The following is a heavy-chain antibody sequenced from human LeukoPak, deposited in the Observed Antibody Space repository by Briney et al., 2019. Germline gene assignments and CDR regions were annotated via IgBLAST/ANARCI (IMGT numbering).Heavy chain of an antibody. D-gene: IGHD1-7*01. CDR3: ARVGITGTTPDY. CDR1: GGSFSSYY. V-gene: IGHV4-59*01. CDR2: IYYSGST. Sequence: SETLSLTCTVSGGSFSSYYWSWIRQPPGKGLEWIGYIYYSGSTDYNPSLKSRVTISVETSKNQFSLNLSSVTAADTAVYYCARVGITGTTPDYWGLGTLVTVSS. J-gene: IGHJ4*02.